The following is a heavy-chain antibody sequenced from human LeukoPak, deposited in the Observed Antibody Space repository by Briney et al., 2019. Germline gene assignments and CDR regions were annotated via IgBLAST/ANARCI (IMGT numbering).Heavy chain of an antibody. Sequence: GASVKVSCKASGYTFTGYYMHWVRQAPGQRLEWMGWINPNSGGTNYAQKFPGRVAMTRDTSISTAYMELTRLRSDETAVYYCARDNGDYWFDYWGQGTLVTVSS. CDR1: GYTFTGYY. J-gene: IGHJ4*02. V-gene: IGHV1-2*02. D-gene: IGHD4-17*01. CDR3: ARDNGDYWFDY. CDR2: INPNSGGT.